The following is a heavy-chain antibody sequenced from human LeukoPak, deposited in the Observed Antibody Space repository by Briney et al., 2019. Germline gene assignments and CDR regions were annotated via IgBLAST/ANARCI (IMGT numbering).Heavy chain of an antibody. CDR3: TTWDGVD. CDR1: GFTFSNAL. V-gene: IGHV3-15*01. CDR2: IKSKTDGGTT. D-gene: IGHD1-26*01. J-gene: IGHJ3*01. Sequence: AGGSLRPSCAASGFTFSNALMTWVRQAPGKGLEWVGHIKSKTDGGTTDCAAPVKGRFTISRDDSKNTLYLQMNSLKTDDTAVYYCTTWDGVDWGQGTMVTVSS.